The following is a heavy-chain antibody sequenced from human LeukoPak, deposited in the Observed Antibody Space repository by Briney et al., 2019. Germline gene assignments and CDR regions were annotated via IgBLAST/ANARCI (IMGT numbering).Heavy chain of an antibody. V-gene: IGHV4-39*01. CDR3: ARLGSGSYASYYYYYMDV. Sequence: SETLSLTCTVSGGSISSSSYYWGWIRQPPGKGLEWIGSIYYSGSTYYNPSLKSRVTISVDTSKNQFSLKLSSVTAADTAVYYCARLGSGSYASYYYYYMDVWGKGTTVTISS. CDR2: IYYSGST. J-gene: IGHJ6*03. CDR1: GGSISSSSYY. D-gene: IGHD3-16*01.